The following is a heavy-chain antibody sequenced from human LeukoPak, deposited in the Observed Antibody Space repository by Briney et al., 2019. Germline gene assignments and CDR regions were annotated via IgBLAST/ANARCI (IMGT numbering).Heavy chain of an antibody. CDR2: IYYSGST. J-gene: IGHJ2*01. CDR1: GGSTSSYY. V-gene: IGHV4-59*08. D-gene: IGHD3-10*01. CDR3: ARAYGDGWYFDL. Sequence: SETLSLTCTVSGGSTSSYYWSWIRQPPGKGLEWIGYIYYSGSTNYNPSLKSRVTISVDTSKNQFSLKLSSVTAADTAVYYCARAYGDGWYFDLWGRGTLVTVSS.